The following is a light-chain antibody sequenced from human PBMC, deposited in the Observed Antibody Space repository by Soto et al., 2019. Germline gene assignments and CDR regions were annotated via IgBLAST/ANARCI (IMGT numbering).Light chain of an antibody. CDR2: SNN. V-gene: IGLV1-44*01. CDR3: AAWDDSLNGVV. Sequence: QAVVTQPPSASGTPGQRVTISCSGSYSNIGSNTVNWYQQLPGTAPKLLIYSNNQRTSGVPDRFSGSKSGTSASLAISGLQSEDEADYHCAAWDDSLNGVVFGGGTKLTVL. J-gene: IGLJ2*01. CDR1: YSNIGSNT.